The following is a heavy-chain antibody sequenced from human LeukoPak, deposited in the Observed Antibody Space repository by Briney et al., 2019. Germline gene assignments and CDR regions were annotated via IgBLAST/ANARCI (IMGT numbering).Heavy chain of an antibody. CDR2: IYPGDSDT. V-gene: IGHV5-51*01. J-gene: IGHJ3*02. CDR1: GYRFTSYW. Sequence: GESLKISCKGSGYRFTSYWIGWVRPMPGKGLEWMGIIYPGDSDTRYSPSFQGQVTISADKSISTAYLQWSSLKASDTAMYYCARLVVVPAAYGAFDIWGQGTMVTVSS. D-gene: IGHD2-2*01. CDR3: ARLVVVPAAYGAFDI.